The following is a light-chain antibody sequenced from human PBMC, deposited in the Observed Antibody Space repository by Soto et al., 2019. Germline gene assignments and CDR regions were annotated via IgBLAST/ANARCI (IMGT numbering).Light chain of an antibody. Sequence: EIVLTQSPATLSLSPGNRATLSCRASQSVSGYLAWYQQKPGQAPRLLIYDASNRATGIPARFSGSGSGTDFTLTITSLEPEDFAVYYCQQYGSSSWTFGQGTKVEIK. V-gene: IGKV3-11*01. CDR3: QQYGSSSWT. J-gene: IGKJ1*01. CDR1: QSVSGY. CDR2: DAS.